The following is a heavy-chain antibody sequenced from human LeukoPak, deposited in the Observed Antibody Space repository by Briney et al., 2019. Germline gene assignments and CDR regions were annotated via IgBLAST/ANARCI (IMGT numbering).Heavy chain of an antibody. CDR1: GYTFTNYG. V-gene: IGHV1-18*01. Sequence: GASVKVSCKASGYTFTNYGISWVRQAPGQGLEWMGWISNYNGNTNYAQKLQGRVTMTTDTSTSTAYMELRSLRSDDTAVYYCARLYGSGSYYQTYYFDYWGQGTLVTVSS. D-gene: IGHD3-10*01. CDR3: ARLYGSGSYYQTYYFDY. J-gene: IGHJ4*02. CDR2: ISNYNGNT.